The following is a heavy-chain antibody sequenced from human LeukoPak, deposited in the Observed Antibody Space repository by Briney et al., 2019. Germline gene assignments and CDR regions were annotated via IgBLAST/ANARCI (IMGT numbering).Heavy chain of an antibody. J-gene: IGHJ4*02. V-gene: IGHV4-38-2*02. D-gene: IGHD3-10*01. CDR2: IYHSGST. CDR1: GYSISSGYY. CDR3: ARVARGSGSYYFDY. Sequence: SETLSLTCTVSGYSISSGYYWGWIRQPPGKGLEWIGSIYHSGSTYYNPSLKSRVTISVDTSKNQFSLKLSSVTAADTAVYYCARVARGSGSYYFDYWGQGTLVTVSS.